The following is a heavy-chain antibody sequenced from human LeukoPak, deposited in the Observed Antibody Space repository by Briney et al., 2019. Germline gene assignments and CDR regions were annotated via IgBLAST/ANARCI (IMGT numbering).Heavy chain of an antibody. CDR3: ARDRPHTNYYYYGMDV. CDR1: GGSISSGGYY. D-gene: IGHD3-3*01. CDR2: IYYSGST. Sequence: SQTLSLTCTVSGGSISSGGYYWSWIRQHPGKGLEWIGYIYYSGSTYYNPSLKSRVTISVDTSKNQFSLKLSSVTGADTAVYYCARDRPHTNYYYYGMDVWGQGTTVTVSS. J-gene: IGHJ6*02. V-gene: IGHV4-31*03.